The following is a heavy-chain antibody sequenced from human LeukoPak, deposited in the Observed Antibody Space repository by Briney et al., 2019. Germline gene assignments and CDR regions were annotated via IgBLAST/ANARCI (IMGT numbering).Heavy chain of an antibody. Sequence: SETLSLTCTVSGGSTSNYYWSWIRQPAGKGLEWIGRLYSSGSTNDNPSLKSRITMSVDTSKNQFSLHLTSVTAADTAVYYCARDTNGGTYLDYWGQGALVTVSS. J-gene: IGHJ4*02. CDR3: ARDTNGGTYLDY. CDR1: GGSTSNYY. CDR2: LYSSGST. V-gene: IGHV4-4*07. D-gene: IGHD4-23*01.